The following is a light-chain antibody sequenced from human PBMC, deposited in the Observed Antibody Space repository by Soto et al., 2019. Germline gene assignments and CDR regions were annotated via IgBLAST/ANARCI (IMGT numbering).Light chain of an antibody. CDR3: QQFHNLPFT. V-gene: IGKV1-33*01. CDR2: DAS. J-gene: IGKJ3*01. Sequence: DIQMTQSPSSLSASVGDTVIITCQASQDISDYLNWYQQKPGKAPKLLIYDASYLETGVPSRFSGSGSGTDFTFTISSLQPEDIGTYYCQQFHNLPFTFGPGTKVDIK. CDR1: QDISDY.